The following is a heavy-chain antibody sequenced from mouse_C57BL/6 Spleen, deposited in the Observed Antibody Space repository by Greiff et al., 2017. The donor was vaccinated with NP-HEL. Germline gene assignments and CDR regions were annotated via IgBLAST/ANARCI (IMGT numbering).Heavy chain of an antibody. J-gene: IGHJ2*01. Sequence: QVQLQQPGAELVKPGASVKLSCKASGYTFTSYWMQWVKQRPGQGLEWIGEIDPSDSYTNYNQKFKGKATLTVDTSSSTAYMQLSSLTSEDSAVYYCARRGLGYGSSFDYWGQGTTLTVSS. V-gene: IGHV1-50*01. CDR1: GYTFTSYW. CDR2: IDPSDSYT. CDR3: ARRGLGYGSSFDY. D-gene: IGHD1-1*01.